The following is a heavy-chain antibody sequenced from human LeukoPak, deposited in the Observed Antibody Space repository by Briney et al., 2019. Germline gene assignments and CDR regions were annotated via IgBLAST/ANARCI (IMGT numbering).Heavy chain of an antibody. CDR1: GYTFTSYN. D-gene: IGHD5-12*01. CDR2: INSSGGST. Sequence: ASVKVSCKASGYTFTSYNMHWVRQAPGQGLEWMGIINSSGGSTSYAQKFQGRVTMTRDTSTSTVYMELSSLRSEDTAVYYCASPIVATSALDYWAREPWSPSPQ. J-gene: IGHJ4*02. V-gene: IGHV1-46*03. CDR3: ASPIVATSALDY.